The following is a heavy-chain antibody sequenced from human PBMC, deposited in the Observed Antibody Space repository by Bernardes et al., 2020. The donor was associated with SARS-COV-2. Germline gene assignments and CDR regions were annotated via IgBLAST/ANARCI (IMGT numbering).Heavy chain of an antibody. J-gene: IGHJ6*02. CDR1: GFTFSSYG. V-gene: IGHV3-33*01. D-gene: IGHD4-4*01. Sequence: GSLRLSCAASGFTFSSYGMHWVRQAPGKGLEWVAVIWYDGSNKYYADSVKGRFTISRDNSKNTLYLQMNSLRAEDTAVYYCARDQGLISNAYYYYYGMDVWGQGTTVTVSS. CDR2: IWYDGSNK. CDR3: ARDQGLISNAYYYYYGMDV.